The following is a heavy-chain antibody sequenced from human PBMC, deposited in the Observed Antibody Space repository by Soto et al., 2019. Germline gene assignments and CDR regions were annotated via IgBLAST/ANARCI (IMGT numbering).Heavy chain of an antibody. J-gene: IGHJ4*02. Sequence: ASVKVSCKVSGYTLTELSMHWVRQAPGKGLEWMGGIDAEDGETIYAQKFQGRVTMTTDTSTSTAYMELRSLRSDDTAVYYCARDEYGIIAAAGTPLAYWGQGTLVTVSS. CDR2: IDAEDGET. V-gene: IGHV1-24*01. D-gene: IGHD6-13*01. CDR3: ARDEYGIIAAAGTPLAY. CDR1: GYTLTELS.